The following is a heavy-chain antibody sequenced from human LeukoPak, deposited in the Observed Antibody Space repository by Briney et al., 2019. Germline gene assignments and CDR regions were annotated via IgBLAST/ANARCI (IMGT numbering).Heavy chain of an antibody. V-gene: IGHV3-21*01. CDR2: ISSSSSYI. CDR1: GFTFSSYS. CDR3: ARAVGTTEFDY. J-gene: IGHJ4*02. D-gene: IGHD1-26*01. Sequence: GGSLRLSCAAPGFTFSSYSMNWVRQAPGKGLEWVSSISSSSSYIYYADSVKGRFTISRDNAKNSLYLQMNSLRAEDTAVYYCARAVGTTEFDYWGQGTLVTVSS.